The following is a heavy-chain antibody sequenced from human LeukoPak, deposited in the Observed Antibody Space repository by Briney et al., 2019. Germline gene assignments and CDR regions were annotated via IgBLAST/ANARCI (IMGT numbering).Heavy chain of an antibody. Sequence: PGGSLRLSCAASGFTFTKFGIHWVRQAPGKGLEKVSFLSYDGSDKYYVDSVEGRFTISRDNAKNSLYLQMNSLRAEDTAVYYCARRGRWAFDCWGQGTLVTVSS. CDR2: LSYDGSDK. CDR3: ARRGRWAFDC. J-gene: IGHJ4*02. V-gene: IGHV3-30*03. D-gene: IGHD1-26*01. CDR1: GFTFTKFG.